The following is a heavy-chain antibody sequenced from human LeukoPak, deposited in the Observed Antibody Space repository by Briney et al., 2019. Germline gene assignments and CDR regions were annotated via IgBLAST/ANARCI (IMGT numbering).Heavy chain of an antibody. CDR3: AKDKGESGYFDY. J-gene: IGHJ4*02. CDR1: GFTISHYW. Sequence: GGSLRLSCAASGFTISHYWMSWVRQAPGEGLEWVANINQDGSVEHYVDSVRGRFTISRDNAKNSLYLQMNTLRAEDTAVYYCAKDKGESGYFDYWGQGTLVTVSS. V-gene: IGHV3-7*01. CDR2: INQDGSVE. D-gene: IGHD1-26*01.